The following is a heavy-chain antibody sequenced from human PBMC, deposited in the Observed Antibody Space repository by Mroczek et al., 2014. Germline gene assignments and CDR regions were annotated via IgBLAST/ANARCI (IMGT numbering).Heavy chain of an antibody. CDR3: ARGHVGVPAAIDYYGMDV. V-gene: IGHV4-59*01. Sequence: QVQLQESGPGLVKPSETLSLTCTVSGGSISSYYWSWIRQPPGKGLEWIGYIYYSGSTNYNPSLKSRVTISVDTSKNQFSLKLSSVTAADTAVYYCARGHVGVPAAIDYYGMDVWGQGTTVTVSS. D-gene: IGHD2-2*01. CDR1: GGSISSYY. J-gene: IGHJ6*02. CDR2: IYYSGST.